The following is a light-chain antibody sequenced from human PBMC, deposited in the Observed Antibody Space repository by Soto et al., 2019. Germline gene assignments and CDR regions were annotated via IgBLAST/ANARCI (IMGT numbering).Light chain of an antibody. J-gene: IGKJ1*01. CDR2: ESS. V-gene: IGKV3-20*01. CDR1: QNVANY. Sequence: EIVLTQSPATLSLSPGERATLSCRASQNVANYLDWYQQKPGQAPRLLIYESSNRDTGIPDRVSGTGSGTDFTLTISRLEPEDCAVYYCQQYGSSPWPFGQGTKVEIK. CDR3: QQYGSSPWP.